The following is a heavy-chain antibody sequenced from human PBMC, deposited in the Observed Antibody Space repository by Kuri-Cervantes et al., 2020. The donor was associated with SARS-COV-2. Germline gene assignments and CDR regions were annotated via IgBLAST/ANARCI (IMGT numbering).Heavy chain of an antibody. CDR1: GFTFSSYW. D-gene: IGHD3-22*01. Sequence: GESLKISCAASGFTFSSYWMSWVRQAPGKGLEWVANIEQDGSEKYYVDSVKGRFTISRDNAKNSLYLQMNSLRAEDTAVYYCARDFGSGGYDSSGYYPWESDYWGQGTLVTVSS. CDR3: ARDFGSGGYDSSGYYPWESDY. CDR2: IEQDGSEK. V-gene: IGHV3-7*03. J-gene: IGHJ4*02.